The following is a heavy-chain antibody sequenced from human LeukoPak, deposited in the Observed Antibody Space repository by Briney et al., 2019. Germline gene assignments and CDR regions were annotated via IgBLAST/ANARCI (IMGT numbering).Heavy chain of an antibody. Sequence: SETLSLTCTVSGGSISSCGYYWSWIRQHPGKGLEWIGYIYYSGSTYYNPSLKSRVTISVDTSKNQFSLKLSSVTAADTAVYYCARSPTPLNHFDYWGQGTLVTVSS. CDR1: GGSISSCGYY. CDR2: IYYSGST. CDR3: ARSPTPLNHFDY. J-gene: IGHJ4*02. V-gene: IGHV4-31*03. D-gene: IGHD1-14*01.